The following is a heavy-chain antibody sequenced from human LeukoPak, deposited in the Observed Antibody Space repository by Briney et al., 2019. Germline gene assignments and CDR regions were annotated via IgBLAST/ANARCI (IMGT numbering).Heavy chain of an antibody. V-gene: IGHV4-59*01. Sequence: SETLSLTCTVSGGSISSYYWSWIRQPPGKGLEWIGYIYYSGSTNYNPSLKSRVTISVDTSKNQFSLKLSSVTAADTAVYYCARTPRFWSGYSDYWGQGTLVTVSS. D-gene: IGHD3-3*01. CDR2: IYYSGST. CDR1: GGSISSYY. CDR3: ARTPRFWSGYSDY. J-gene: IGHJ4*02.